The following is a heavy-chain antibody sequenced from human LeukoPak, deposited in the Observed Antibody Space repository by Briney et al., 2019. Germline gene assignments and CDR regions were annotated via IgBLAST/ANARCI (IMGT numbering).Heavy chain of an antibody. CDR3: ARVKDFAYSFFDL. CDR1: GGSISQYY. J-gene: IGHJ2*01. Sequence: SEILSLTCTLSGGSISQYYWSWIRQPPGKGPEWIGYVYRSGNTNYNPSLKSRVTISVDTSKNHFSLNLTSVTAADTAVYYCARVKDFAYSFFDLWGRGTLVTVSS. CDR2: VYRSGNT. V-gene: IGHV4-59*01.